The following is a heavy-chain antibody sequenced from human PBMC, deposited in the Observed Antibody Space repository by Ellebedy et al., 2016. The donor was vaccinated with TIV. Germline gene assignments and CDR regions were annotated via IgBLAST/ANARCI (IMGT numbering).Heavy chain of an antibody. V-gene: IGHV3-23*01. Sequence: GESLKISCSASGFIFSNYAMHWVRQAPGKGLEWVSGIVGSGGSRYADSVKGRFTISRDNSKKTLYLQMNSLRAEDTAVYYCASSRYHYYLGSTIFAYWGQGILVTVSS. D-gene: IGHD3/OR15-3a*01. CDR1: GFIFSNYA. J-gene: IGHJ4*02. CDR3: ASSRYHYYLGSTIFAY. CDR2: IVGSGGSR.